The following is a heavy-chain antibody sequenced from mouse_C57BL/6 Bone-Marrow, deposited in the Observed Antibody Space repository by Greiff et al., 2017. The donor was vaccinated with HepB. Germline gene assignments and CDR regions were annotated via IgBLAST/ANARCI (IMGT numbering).Heavy chain of an antibody. D-gene: IGHD1-1*01. J-gene: IGHJ2*01. CDR1: GYTFTSYW. CDR2: IDPSDSYT. CDR3: ARENRLITTVVATDY. V-gene: IGHV1-59*01. Sequence: QVQLQQPGAELVRPGTSVKLSCKASGYTFTSYWMHWVKQRPGQGLEWIGVIDPSDSYTNYNQKFKGKATLTVDTSSSTAYMQLSSLTSEDSAVYYCARENRLITTVVATDYWGKGTTLTVSS.